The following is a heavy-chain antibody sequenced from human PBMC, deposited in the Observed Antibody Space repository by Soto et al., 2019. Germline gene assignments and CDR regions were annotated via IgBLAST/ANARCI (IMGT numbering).Heavy chain of an antibody. Sequence: GGSLRLSCAASGFTFSSYATHWVRQAPGKGLEWVAVISYDGSNKYYADSVKGRFTISRDNSKNTLYLQMNSLRAEDTAVYYCARGYDYGDLSGLNIGFDYWGQGTLVTVSS. CDR2: ISYDGSNK. CDR1: GFTFSSYA. D-gene: IGHD4-17*01. J-gene: IGHJ4*02. CDR3: ARGYDYGDLSGLNIGFDY. V-gene: IGHV3-30-3*01.